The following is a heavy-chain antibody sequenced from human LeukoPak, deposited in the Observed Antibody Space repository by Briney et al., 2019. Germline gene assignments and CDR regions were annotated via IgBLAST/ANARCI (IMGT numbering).Heavy chain of an antibody. CDR2: IYYNEDT. Sequence: SETLSLTCSVSGVSIYSSAYYWAWIRQPPGKGLEFIGSIYYNEDTFHNPSLKSRLTISVDTSANLFSLRLTSVTAADTATYYCARQLAAGNDGFDVWGQGTVVTVSS. J-gene: IGHJ3*01. CDR1: GVSIYSSAYY. CDR3: ARQLAAGNDGFDV. D-gene: IGHD2-15*01. V-gene: IGHV4-39*01.